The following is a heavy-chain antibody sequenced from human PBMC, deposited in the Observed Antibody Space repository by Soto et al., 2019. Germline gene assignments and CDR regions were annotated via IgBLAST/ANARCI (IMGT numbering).Heavy chain of an antibody. CDR3: AREKRANGYFDY. CDR1: GFAFSAYY. V-gene: IGHV3-7*01. Sequence: EVQLVESGGGVVQPGGSLRLSCAASGFAFSAYYMTWVRQAPGKGLEWVANIKKDGSEKYYAGSVNGRFISSRDDAKNLLFLQMNSLRVEDTAVYYCAREKRANGYFDYWGQGTPVTVSA. J-gene: IGHJ4*02. D-gene: IGHD6-25*01. CDR2: IKKDGSEK.